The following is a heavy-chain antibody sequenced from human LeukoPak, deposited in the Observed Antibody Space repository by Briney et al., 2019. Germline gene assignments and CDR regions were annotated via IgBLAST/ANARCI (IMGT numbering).Heavy chain of an antibody. D-gene: IGHD3-16*01. CDR2: ISSSSSYI. CDR3: ARERYYDYVWGIDRDDPFDL. CDR1: GFTFGSYS. V-gene: IGHV3-21*01. Sequence: PGVSLRLSCAASGFTFGSYSMNWVRQAPGKGLEWVSSISSSSSYIHYADSVKGRLTISRDNTKNSLYLQMNSLRAEDTAVYYCARERYYDYVWGIDRDDPFDLWGQGTMVTVS. J-gene: IGHJ3*01.